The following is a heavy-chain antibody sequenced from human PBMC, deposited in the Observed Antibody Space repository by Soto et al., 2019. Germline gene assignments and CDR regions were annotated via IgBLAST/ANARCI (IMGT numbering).Heavy chain of an antibody. CDR2: IYYSGST. Sequence: QLQLQESGPGLVKPSETLSLTCTVSGGSISSSSYYWGWIRQPPGKGLEWIGSIYYSGSTYYNPSLKRRVTISVDTSKNQFSLKLSSVTAADTAVYYCARHFLNEYRRMDYWGQGTLVTVSS. CDR1: GGSISSSSYY. CDR3: ARHFLNEYRRMDY. J-gene: IGHJ4*02. V-gene: IGHV4-39*01. D-gene: IGHD6-6*01.